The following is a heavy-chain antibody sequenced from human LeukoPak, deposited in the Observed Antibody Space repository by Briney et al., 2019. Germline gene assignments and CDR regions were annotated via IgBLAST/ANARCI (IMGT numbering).Heavy chain of an antibody. V-gene: IGHV3-7*01. Sequence: GSLRLSCAASGFTFSSSWMTWVRQAPGQGLDWGANRNQDGGEKPYADSVKGRFTISRDNAKNSLYLPRTCMLVEDTAVYYCAREPGIGYAFDIWGQRTMVSLSS. J-gene: IGHJ3*02. CDR2: RNQDGGEK. D-gene: IGHD3-10*01. CDR1: GFTFSSSW. CDR3: AREPGIGYAFDI.